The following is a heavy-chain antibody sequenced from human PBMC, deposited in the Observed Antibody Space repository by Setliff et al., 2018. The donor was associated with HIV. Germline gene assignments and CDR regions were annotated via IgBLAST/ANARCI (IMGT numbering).Heavy chain of an antibody. CDR2: IYYSGST. J-gene: IGHJ4*02. Sequence: PSETLSLTCTVSGGSISSHSWNWIRQPPGKGLEWIGSIYYSGSTNYNPSLKSRVTISEDTSKNHFSLKLSSVTAADTAVYYCAKRYITGAAYFDYWGQGTLVTVSS. D-gene: IGHD6-19*01. CDR3: AKRYITGAAYFDY. V-gene: IGHV4-59*11. CDR1: GGSISSHS.